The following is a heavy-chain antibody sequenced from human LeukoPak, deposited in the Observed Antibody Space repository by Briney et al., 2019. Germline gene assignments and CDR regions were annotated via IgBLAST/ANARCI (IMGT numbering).Heavy chain of an antibody. CDR1: GYTFTNYY. CDR3: ARGRYVGELVGYFDY. CDR2: INPNSGAT. V-gene: IGHV1-2*02. J-gene: IGHJ4*02. Sequence: ASVKVSCKASGYTFTNYYMNWVGQAPGQGIEWMGWINPNSGATNYAQKFQGRVTMTRDTSISTVYMELIRLRSDDTAIFYCARGRYVGELVGYFDYWGQGTLVTVSS. D-gene: IGHD1-26*01.